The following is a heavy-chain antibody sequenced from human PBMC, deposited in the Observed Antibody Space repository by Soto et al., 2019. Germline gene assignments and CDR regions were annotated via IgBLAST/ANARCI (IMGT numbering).Heavy chain of an antibody. D-gene: IGHD2-2*01. CDR2: VSFTGTT. J-gene: IGHJ4*02. CDR1: GGSIISYY. Sequence: SETLSLTCTVSGGSIISYYWGWVRQPPGKGLEWIGSVSFTGTTYYSPSLKSRVTTSIDTSRNQFSLKLTSVTAADTAVYYCARGGGYCSSTSCYGPYDYWGQGTLVTVSS. V-gene: IGHV4-39*07. CDR3: ARGGGYCSSTSCYGPYDY.